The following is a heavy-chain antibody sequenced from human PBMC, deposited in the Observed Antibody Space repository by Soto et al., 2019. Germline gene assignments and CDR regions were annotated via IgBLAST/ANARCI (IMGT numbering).Heavy chain of an antibody. CDR2: IHNGGTT. J-gene: IGHJ4*02. CDR3: ARDYGAGSYGIDY. CDR1: GASVNTYY. V-gene: IGHV4-59*02. Sequence: SETLSLTGTLSGASVNTYYWAWIRQPPGKGLEWIGYIHNGGTTDYNPSLKSRVTMSVDTSKSQFSLKLSSVTAADTAVYYCARDYGAGSYGIDYWGQGTLVTVSS. D-gene: IGHD3-10*01.